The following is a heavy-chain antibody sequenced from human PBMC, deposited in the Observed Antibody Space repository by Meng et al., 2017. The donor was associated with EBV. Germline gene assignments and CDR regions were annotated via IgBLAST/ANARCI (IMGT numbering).Heavy chain of an antibody. Sequence: QVRHVEPGSRLKKPGASVKVSCKAYGYTFTSYAMNWVRQAPGQGLEWMGWINTNTGNPTYAQGFTGRFVFSLDTSVSTAYLQISSLKAEDTAVYYCAREGVGYYDSSGLSSYFDYWGQGTLVTVSS. J-gene: IGHJ4*02. CDR1: GYTFTSYA. V-gene: IGHV7-4-1*02. D-gene: IGHD3-22*01. CDR3: AREGVGYYDSSGLSSYFDY. CDR2: INTNTGNP.